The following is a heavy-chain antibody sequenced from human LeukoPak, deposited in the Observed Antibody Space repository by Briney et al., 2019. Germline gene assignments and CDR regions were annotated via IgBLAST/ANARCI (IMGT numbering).Heavy chain of an antibody. CDR3: ARSYTEQWLVRLAYFQH. Sequence: SETLSLTCAVYGGSFSGYYWSWIRQPPGKGLEWVGEINHSGSTYYNPSLKSRVTISVDTSKNQFSLKLSSVTAADTAVYYCARSYTEQWLVRLAYFQHWGQGTLVTVSS. V-gene: IGHV4-34*01. CDR2: INHSGST. J-gene: IGHJ1*01. CDR1: GGSFSGYY. D-gene: IGHD6-19*01.